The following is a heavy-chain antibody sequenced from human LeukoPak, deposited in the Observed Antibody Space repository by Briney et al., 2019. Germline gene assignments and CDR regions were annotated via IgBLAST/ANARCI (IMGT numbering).Heavy chain of an antibody. V-gene: IGHV1-46*01. D-gene: IGHD2-2*01. CDR3: AREVGDIVVVPAAMFYWFDP. CDR1: GYTFTSYY. J-gene: IGHJ5*02. Sequence: GASVKVSCKASGYTFTSYYMHWVRQAPGQGLEWMGIINASGGSTSYAQKFQGRVTMTRDTSTSTVYMELSSLRSEDTAVYYCAREVGDIVVVPAAMFYWFDPWGQGTLVTVSS. CDR2: INASGGST.